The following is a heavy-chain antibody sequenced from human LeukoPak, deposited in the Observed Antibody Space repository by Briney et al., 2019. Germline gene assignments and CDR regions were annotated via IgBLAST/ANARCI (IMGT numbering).Heavy chain of an antibody. D-gene: IGHD2/OR15-2a*01. Sequence: HPGGSLRLSCAGSGFIFRNYAMSWVRQAPGMGLEWVSAISGSGVGTNYADSVKGRFTISRDNSKNTLYLQMNSLRSEDTAVYYCAKDRVSPGFNWFDPWGQGTLVTVSS. CDR3: AKDRVSPGFNWFDP. V-gene: IGHV3-23*01. CDR1: GFIFRNYA. CDR2: ISGSGVGT. J-gene: IGHJ5*02.